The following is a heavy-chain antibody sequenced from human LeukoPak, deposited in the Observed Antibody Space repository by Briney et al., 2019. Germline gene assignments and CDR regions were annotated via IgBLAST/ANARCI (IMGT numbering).Heavy chain of an antibody. J-gene: IGHJ6*03. V-gene: IGHV1-18*01. CDR3: ARDPGSTDYYYMDV. CDR1: GYTFTSYG. Sequence: ASVKVSCKASGYTFTSYGISCVRQAPGQGLEWMGWISAYNGNTNYAQKLQGRVTMTTDTSTSTAYMELRSLRSDDTAVYYCARDPGSTDYYYMDVWGKGTTVTVSS. D-gene: IGHD1-14*01. CDR2: ISAYNGNT.